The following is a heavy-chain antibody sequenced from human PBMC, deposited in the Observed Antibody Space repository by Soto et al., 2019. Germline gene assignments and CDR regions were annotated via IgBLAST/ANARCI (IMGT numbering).Heavy chain of an antibody. V-gene: IGHV1-2*02. Sequence: VQLVQSGAEVKKPGASVKVSCKASGYTFTDYYMHWVRQAPGQGLEWMGWINPNSGGTNYAQKCQGRVNMTRDTSISTAYMELNRLRSDDTAVYYCARDQSPSSGWPGMDVWGQGTTVTVSS. CDR2: INPNSGGT. J-gene: IGHJ6*02. CDR3: ARDQSPSSGWPGMDV. CDR1: GYTFTDYY. D-gene: IGHD6-19*01.